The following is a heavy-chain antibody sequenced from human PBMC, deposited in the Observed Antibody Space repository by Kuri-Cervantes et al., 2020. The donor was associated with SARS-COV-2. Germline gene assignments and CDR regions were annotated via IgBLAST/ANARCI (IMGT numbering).Heavy chain of an antibody. CDR3: AREKLYSGSHIDY. Sequence: GGSLRLSCAASRFTFSHYGVHWVRQAPGKGLEWVAVISFDGSNKYYGDSVKGRFTISRDNSKNMLYLQMDSLRADDTAVYYCAREKLYSGSHIDYRGQGTLVTVSS. CDR2: ISFDGSNK. D-gene: IGHD1-26*01. V-gene: IGHV3-30-3*01. CDR1: RFTFSHYG. J-gene: IGHJ4*02.